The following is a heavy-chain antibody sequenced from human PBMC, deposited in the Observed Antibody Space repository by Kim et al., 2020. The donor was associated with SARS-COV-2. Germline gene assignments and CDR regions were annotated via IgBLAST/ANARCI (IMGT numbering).Heavy chain of an antibody. Sequence: ASVKVSCKASGYTFTGYYMHWVRQAPGQGLEWMGWINPNSGGTNYAQKFQGRVTMTRDTSISTAYMELSRLRSDDTAVYYCAREKLELLEVGYYYGMDVWGQGTTVTVSS. V-gene: IGHV1-2*02. CDR2: INPNSGGT. J-gene: IGHJ6*02. D-gene: IGHD1-7*01. CDR3: AREKLELLEVGYYYGMDV. CDR1: GYTFTGYY.